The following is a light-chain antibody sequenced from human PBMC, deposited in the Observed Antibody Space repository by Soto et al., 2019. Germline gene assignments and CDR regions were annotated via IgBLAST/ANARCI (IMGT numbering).Light chain of an antibody. CDR1: QSVNSIY. Sequence: EIVLTQSPGTLSLSPGERATLSCRASQSVNSIYLAWYQQKAGQAPRLLIYGVSRGATGIPDRFSGSGSGTDFTLTISRLESEDFAVYYCQQYGSPPYTFGQGTKLEIK. J-gene: IGKJ2*01. CDR2: GVS. V-gene: IGKV3-20*01. CDR3: QQYGSPPYT.